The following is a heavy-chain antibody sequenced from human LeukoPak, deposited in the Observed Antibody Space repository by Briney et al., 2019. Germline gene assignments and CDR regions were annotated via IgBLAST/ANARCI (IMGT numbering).Heavy chain of an antibody. Sequence: GESLKISCKGSGYSFTSYWIGWVRQMPGKGLEWMGIIYPGDSDTRYSPSFQGQVTISADKSISTAYLQWSSLKASDTAMYYCARLGARWDQQLGGEYYYYYYMDVWGKGTTVTVSS. CDR1: GYSFTSYW. CDR3: ARLGARWDQQLGGEYYYYYYMDV. CDR2: IYPGDSDT. J-gene: IGHJ6*03. D-gene: IGHD2-2*01. V-gene: IGHV5-51*01.